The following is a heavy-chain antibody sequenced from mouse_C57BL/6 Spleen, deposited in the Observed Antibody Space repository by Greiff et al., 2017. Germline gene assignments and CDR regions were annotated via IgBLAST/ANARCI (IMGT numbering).Heavy chain of an antibody. CDR1: GYTFTSYC. CDR3: ARSEGGRYCDFGG. J-gene: IGHJ1*03. D-gene: IGHD1-1*02. CDR2: IYPRSGNT. Sequence: VQLVESGAELVRPGASVKLSCKASGYTFTSYCISWVKQRPGQGLEWIGEIYPRSGNTNYNEKFKGKATLTADKSSSTAYIELRSLTSEDSAVYFCARSEGGRYCDFGGWGTGTPVTVAA. V-gene: IGHV1-81*01.